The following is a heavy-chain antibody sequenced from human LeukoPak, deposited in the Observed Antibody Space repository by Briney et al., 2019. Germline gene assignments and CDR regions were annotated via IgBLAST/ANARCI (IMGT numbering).Heavy chain of an antibody. V-gene: IGHV4-39*01. CDR1: GGSISSSSYY. CDR3: ASSDVDTAIVNAFDI. J-gene: IGHJ3*02. D-gene: IGHD5-18*01. Sequence: PSETLSLTCTVSGGSISSSSYYWGWIRQPPGKGLEWIGSIYYSGSTYYNPSLKSRVTISVDTSKNQFSLKLSPVTAADTAVYYCASSDVDTAIVNAFDIWGQGTMVTVSS. CDR2: IYYSGST.